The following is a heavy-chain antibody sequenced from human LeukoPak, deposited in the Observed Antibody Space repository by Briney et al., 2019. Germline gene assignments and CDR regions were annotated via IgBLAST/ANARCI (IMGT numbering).Heavy chain of an antibody. V-gene: IGHV4-59*01. Sequence: SETLSLTCTVSGDSIISYYWTWIRQTPGKGLEWIRHIYFSGATYYNPSLNSRVTISIDKSKSQFSLKLGSLTAADTAVYYCARGPPLRVGRGFYYMDVWDKGTTVTVSS. J-gene: IGHJ6*03. D-gene: IGHD3-10*01. CDR1: GDSIISYY. CDR3: ARGPPLRVGRGFYYMDV. CDR2: IYFSGAT.